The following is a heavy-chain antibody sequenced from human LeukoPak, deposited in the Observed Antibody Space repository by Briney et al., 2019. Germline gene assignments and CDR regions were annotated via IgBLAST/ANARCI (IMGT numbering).Heavy chain of an antibody. J-gene: IGHJ5*02. CDR2: IYYSGST. D-gene: IGHD3-10*01. CDR3: ARPMVRGARRDWFDP. CDR1: GGSISSGGYY. Sequence: SQTLSLTCTVSGGSISSGGYYWSWIRQHPGKGLEWIGYIYYSGSTYYNPSLKSRVTISVDTSKNQFSLKLSSVTAADTAVYYCARPMVRGARRDWFDPWGQGTLVTVSS. V-gene: IGHV4-31*03.